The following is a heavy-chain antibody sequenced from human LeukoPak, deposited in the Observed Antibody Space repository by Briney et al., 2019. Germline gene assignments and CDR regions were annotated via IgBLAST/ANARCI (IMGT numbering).Heavy chain of an antibody. Sequence: PGESLKISCKASGYTFTSYGISWVRQAPGQGLEWMGWISAYNGNTNYAQKLQGRVTMTTDTSTSTAYMELRSLRSDDTAVYYCARDSKLWGSEWFDPWGQGTLVTVSS. V-gene: IGHV1-18*01. CDR3: ARDSKLWGSEWFDP. J-gene: IGHJ5*02. CDR2: ISAYNGNT. D-gene: IGHD7-27*01. CDR1: GYTFTSYG.